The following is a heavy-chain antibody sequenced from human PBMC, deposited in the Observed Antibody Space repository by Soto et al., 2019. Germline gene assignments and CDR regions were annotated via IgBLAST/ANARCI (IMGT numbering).Heavy chain of an antibody. CDR1: GGTISSGGYY. V-gene: IGHV4-31*03. D-gene: IGHD6-13*01. J-gene: IGHJ4*02. CDR2: IYYSGST. CDR3: ARGVRAAAHLFDY. Sequence: PSETLSRTCTVSGGTISSGGYYRSWIRQHPGKGLEWIGYIYYSGSTSYNPSLKSRVTISVDTSKNQFSLKLSSVTAADTAVYYCARGVRAAAHLFDYWGQGTLVTVS.